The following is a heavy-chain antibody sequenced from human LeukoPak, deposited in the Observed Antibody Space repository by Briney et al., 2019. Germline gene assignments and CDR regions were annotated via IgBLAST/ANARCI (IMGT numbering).Heavy chain of an antibody. Sequence: GGSLRLSCAASGFTFSTYSMNWVRQAPEKGLEWVSSISSSSTYTYYADSVKGRFTTSRDNAKKSLYLQMNSLRAEDTAIYYCARELRLPYYFDYWGQGTLVTVSS. J-gene: IGHJ4*02. V-gene: IGHV3-21*04. CDR3: ARELRLPYYFDY. CDR2: ISSSSTYT. CDR1: GFTFSTYS.